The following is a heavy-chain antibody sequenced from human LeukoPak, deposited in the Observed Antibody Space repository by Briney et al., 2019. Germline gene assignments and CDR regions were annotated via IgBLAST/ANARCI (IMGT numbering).Heavy chain of an antibody. D-gene: IGHD4-17*01. CDR3: ARGPSINYGDYYY. CDR2: ISYDGSNK. V-gene: IGHV3-30-3*01. J-gene: IGHJ4*02. CDR1: GFTFSSYA. Sequence: GGSPRLSCAASGFTFSSYAMHWVRQAPGKGLEWVAVISYDGSNKYYADSVKGRFTISRDNSKNTLYLQMNSLRAEDTAVYYCARGPSINYGDYYYWGQGTLVTVSS.